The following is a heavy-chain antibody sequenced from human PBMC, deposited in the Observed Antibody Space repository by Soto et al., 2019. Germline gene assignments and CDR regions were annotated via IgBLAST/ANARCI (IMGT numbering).Heavy chain of an antibody. CDR1: GDSIRNSGHY. V-gene: IGHV4-39*01. D-gene: IGHD4-4*01. J-gene: IGHJ3*01. CDR2: VYYSGTS. Sequence: QVHLQESGPRLVEPSETLSLTCSVSGDSIRNSGHYWGWVRQPPGKGLEWIGSVYYSGTSYRKPSLKSRLTMSIDTSKNQFSLRLTSVTAAVTAIYYFARPATVAPPDAFQVWSQGTLVTVSS. CDR3: ARPATVAPPDAFQV.